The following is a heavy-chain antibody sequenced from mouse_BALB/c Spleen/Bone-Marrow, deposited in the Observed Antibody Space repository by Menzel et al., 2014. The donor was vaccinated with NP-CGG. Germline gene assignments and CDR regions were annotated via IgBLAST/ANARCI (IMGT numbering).Heavy chain of an antibody. CDR2: INPSTGYT. D-gene: IGHD2-2*01. V-gene: IGHV1-7*01. CDR3: ARSYGNDVDY. J-gene: IGHJ2*01. Sequence: QVQLQQSGAELAKPGAPVKMSCKASGYTFTNYWMHWVKQRPGQGLEWIGYINPSTGYTDYNQKFKDKATLTADKSSSTAYMQQSSLTSEDSAVYYCARSYGNDVDYWGQGTTLTISS. CDR1: GYTFTNYW.